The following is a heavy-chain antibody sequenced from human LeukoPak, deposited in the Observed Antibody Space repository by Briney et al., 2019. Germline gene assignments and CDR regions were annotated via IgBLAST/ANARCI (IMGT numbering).Heavy chain of an antibody. CDR1: GFTFSSYG. D-gene: IGHD3-10*01. V-gene: IGHV3-30*18. Sequence: GRSLRLSCAASGFTFSSYGMHWVRQAPGKGLEWVAVISYDGSNKYYADSVKGRFTISRDNSKNTLYLQMNTLRAEDTAVYYCAKDYYESGSYYQRDFDHWGQGTLVTVSS. J-gene: IGHJ4*02. CDR2: ISYDGSNK. CDR3: AKDYYESGSYYQRDFDH.